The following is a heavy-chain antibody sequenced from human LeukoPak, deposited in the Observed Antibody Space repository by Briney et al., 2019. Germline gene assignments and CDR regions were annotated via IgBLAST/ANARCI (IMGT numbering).Heavy chain of an antibody. CDR3: TKAVQNDVGATDC. CDR1: EFTFDFHA. D-gene: IGHD1-26*01. CDR2: IDRSGERT. J-gene: IGHJ4*02. Sequence: PGGSLRLSCAASEFTFDFHAMTWFRQAPGKGLEWVSTIDRSGERTHYADSVKGRFTISRDNSRNTLYLQMNSLRAEDTATFYCTKAVQNDVGATDCWGQGNLVTVPS. V-gene: IGHV3-23*01.